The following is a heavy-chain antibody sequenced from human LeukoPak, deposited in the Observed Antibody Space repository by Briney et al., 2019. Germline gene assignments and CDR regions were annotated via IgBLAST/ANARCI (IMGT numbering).Heavy chain of an antibody. CDR2: ISSDGSST. J-gene: IGHJ4*02. V-gene: IGHV3-74*01. CDR3: LRGTASDVNQRLFDF. D-gene: IGHD6-25*01. CDR1: SFTFRSYW. Sequence: GGSLRLSCAASSFTFRSYWMHWVRQAPGKGLVWVSRISSDGSSTSYSDSVKGRFTISRDNAKNTLYLQMNSLRVEDTALYYCLRGTASDVNQRLFDFWGQGTLVTVSS.